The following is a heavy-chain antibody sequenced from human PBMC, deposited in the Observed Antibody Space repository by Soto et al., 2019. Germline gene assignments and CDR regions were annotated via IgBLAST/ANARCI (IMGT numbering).Heavy chain of an antibody. CDR2: INHSGST. CDR3: ARRKGIAAAGNYYYYGMDV. Sequence: SETLSLTCAVYGGSFSGYYWSGIRQPPGKGLEWIGEINHSGSTNYNPSLKSRVTISVDTSKNQFSLKLSSVAAADTAVYYCARRKGIAAAGNYYYYGMDVWGQGTTVTVSS. CDR1: GGSFSGYY. D-gene: IGHD6-13*01. V-gene: IGHV4-34*01. J-gene: IGHJ6*02.